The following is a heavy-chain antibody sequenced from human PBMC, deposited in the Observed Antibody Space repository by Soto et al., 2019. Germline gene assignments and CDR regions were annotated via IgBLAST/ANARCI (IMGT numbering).Heavy chain of an antibody. V-gene: IGHV4-39*01. D-gene: IGHD3-10*01. Sequence: LSLTCTVSGGSISSSSYYWGWIRQPPGKGLEWIGSIYYSGSTYYNPSLKSRVTISVDTSKNQFSLKLSSVTAADTAVYYCASDPWFGALYYYYGMDVWGQGT. CDR2: IYYSGST. CDR1: GGSISSSSYY. CDR3: ASDPWFGALYYYYGMDV. J-gene: IGHJ6*02.